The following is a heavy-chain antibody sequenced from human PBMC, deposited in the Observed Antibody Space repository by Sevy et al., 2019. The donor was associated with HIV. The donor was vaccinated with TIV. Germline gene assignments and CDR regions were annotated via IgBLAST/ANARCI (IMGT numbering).Heavy chain of an antibody. CDR2: INAGGTT. V-gene: IGHV3-53*01. Sequence: EGSLRLSCAASGFTVSSSYMIWVRQAPGKALEWVSVINAGGTTYYADSVKGRFTISRDNSNNTLYLQMNSLRADDTAVYFCAGDSSSDSSSSFDFWGQGTLVTVSS. D-gene: IGHD6-19*01. CDR3: AGDSSSDSSSSFDF. J-gene: IGHJ4*02. CDR1: GFTVSSSY.